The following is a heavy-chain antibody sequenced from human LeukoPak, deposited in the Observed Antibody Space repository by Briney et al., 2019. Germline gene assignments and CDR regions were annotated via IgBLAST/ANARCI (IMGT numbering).Heavy chain of an antibody. V-gene: IGHV1-46*01. D-gene: IGHD3-22*01. CDR1: GYTFTSYY. CDR3: ARQYLYDSSGWLAFDI. J-gene: IGHJ3*02. Sequence: ASVKVSCKASGYTFTSYYMHWVRQAPGQGLEWMGIINPSGGSTSYAQKFQGRVTMTRDTSTSTVYMVLSSLRSEDTAVYYCARQYLYDSSGWLAFDIWGQGTMVTVSS. CDR2: INPSGGST.